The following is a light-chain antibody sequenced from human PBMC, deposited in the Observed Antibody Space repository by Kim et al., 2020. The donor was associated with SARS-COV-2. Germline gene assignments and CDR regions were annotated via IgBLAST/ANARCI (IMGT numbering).Light chain of an antibody. Sequence: DIQMTQSPSTLSASVGDRVTITCRASESISSWLAWYQQKSGKAPKHLIYKTSDLERGVPSRFSGSGSGTDFTLTISSLQPDDFGTYYCQQYDDYPLTFGGGTKVEIK. V-gene: IGKV1-5*03. J-gene: IGKJ4*01. CDR2: KTS. CDR3: QQYDDYPLT. CDR1: ESISSW.